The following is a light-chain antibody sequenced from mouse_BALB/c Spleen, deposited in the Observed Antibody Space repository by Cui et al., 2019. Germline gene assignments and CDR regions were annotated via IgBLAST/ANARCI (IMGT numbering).Light chain of an antibody. V-gene: IGKV4-68*01. CDR2: LTS. CDR3: QQWSSNPPT. J-gene: IGKJ5*01. CDR1: SSVSY. Sequence: QIVLTKSPALMSASPGEKVTMTCSASSSVSYMYWYQQKPRSSPKPWIYLTSNLASGVPARFSGSGSGTSYSLTISSMEAEDAATYYSQQWSSNPPTFGAGTKLELK.